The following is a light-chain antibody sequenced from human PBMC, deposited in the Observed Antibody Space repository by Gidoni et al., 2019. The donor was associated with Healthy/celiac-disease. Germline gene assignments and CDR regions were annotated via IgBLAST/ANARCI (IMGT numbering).Light chain of an antibody. CDR2: DAS. CDR3: QQRSNWLT. CDR1: QSVSSY. V-gene: IGKV3-11*01. Sequence: ESVLTQSPATLSLSQEERATLSCKASQSVSSYLAWYHQTPGQAPRLITYDASNRATGIPARFSGSGSVTDFTLPISSLEPEDFAVYYCQQRSNWLTFGGGTKVEIK. J-gene: IGKJ4*01.